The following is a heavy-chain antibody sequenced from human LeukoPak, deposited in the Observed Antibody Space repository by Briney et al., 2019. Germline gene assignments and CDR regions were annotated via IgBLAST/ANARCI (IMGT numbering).Heavy chain of an antibody. CDR2: IYYSGST. D-gene: IGHD7-27*01. J-gene: IGHJ5*02. CDR3: ARDLGWFDP. V-gene: IGHV4-59*02. CDR1: GDSVSGYY. Sequence: SETLSLTCIVSGDSVSGYYWNWIRQPPGKGLEWIGYIYYSGSTNYNPSLKSRVTISVDTSKNQFSLKLSSVTAADTAVYYCARDLGWFDPWGQGTLVTVSS.